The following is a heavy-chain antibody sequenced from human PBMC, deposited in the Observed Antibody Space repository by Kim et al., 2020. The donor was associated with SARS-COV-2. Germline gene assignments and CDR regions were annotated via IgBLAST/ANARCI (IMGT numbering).Heavy chain of an antibody. J-gene: IGHJ3*02. CDR3: AREGSTSVPI. V-gene: IGHV7-4-1*02. D-gene: IGHD6-6*01. CDR2: NT. Sequence: NTQYAQGFTGRFVFTLDTSGSTAYLQISSLKAEDTAVYYCAREGSTSVPIWGQGTMVTVSS.